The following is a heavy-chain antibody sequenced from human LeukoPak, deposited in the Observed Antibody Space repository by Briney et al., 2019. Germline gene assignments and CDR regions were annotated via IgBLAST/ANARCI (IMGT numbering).Heavy chain of an antibody. CDR2: IKSKTDGGTR. D-gene: IGHD4/OR15-4a*01. V-gene: IGHV3-15*01. J-gene: IGHJ3*02. CDR3: TTFDYAAFLI. CDR1: GYTSSNAW. Sequence: PGGSLRLSCAVSGYTSSNAWMSWVRQAPGKGLEWVGRIKSKTDGGTRDYAAPVKGRFTISRDDSKNTLYLQMNSLNTEDSAVYYCTTFDYAAFLIWGQETMVTVSS.